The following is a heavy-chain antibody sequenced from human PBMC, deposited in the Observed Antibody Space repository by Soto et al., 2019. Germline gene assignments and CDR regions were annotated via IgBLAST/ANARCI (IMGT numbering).Heavy chain of an antibody. CDR2: ISSSSSYI. CDR1: GFTFSSYS. J-gene: IGHJ5*02. CDR3: ARSPRITIFGVGAKFDP. D-gene: IGHD3-3*01. Sequence: GGSLRLSCAASGFTFSSYSMNWVRQAPGKGLEWVSSISSSSSYIYYADSVKGRFTISRDNAKNSLYLQMNSLRAEDTAVYYCARSPRITIFGVGAKFDPWGQGTLVTVSS. V-gene: IGHV3-21*01.